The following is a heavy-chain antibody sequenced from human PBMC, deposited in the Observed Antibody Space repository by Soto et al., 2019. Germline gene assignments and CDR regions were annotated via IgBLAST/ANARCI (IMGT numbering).Heavy chain of an antibody. CDR1: GGSISSGGYS. CDR3: ARARGYGGNSGWGAAFDI. V-gene: IGHV4-30-2*01. J-gene: IGHJ3*02. CDR2: IYHSGST. Sequence: KPSETLSLTCAVSGGSISSGGYSWSWIRQQPGKGLEWIGYIYHSGSTYYNPSLKSRVTISVDRSKNQFSLKLSSVTAADTAVYYCARARGYGGNSGWGAAFDIWGQGTMVTVSS. D-gene: IGHD4-17*01.